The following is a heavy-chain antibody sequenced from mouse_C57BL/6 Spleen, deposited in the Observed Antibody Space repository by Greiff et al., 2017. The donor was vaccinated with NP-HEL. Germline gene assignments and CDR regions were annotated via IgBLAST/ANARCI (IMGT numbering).Heavy chain of an antibody. CDR1: GYTFTSYW. CDR3: ALCGKKDYYDY. D-gene: IGHD6-2*01. J-gene: IGHJ2*01. V-gene: IGHV1-64*01. Sequence: QVQLQQPGAELVKPGASVKLSCKASGYTFTSYWMHWVKQRPGQGLEWIGMIHPNSGSTNYNEKFKSKATLTVDKSSSTAYMQLSSLTSEDSAVYYCALCGKKDYYDYWGQGTTLTVSS. CDR2: IHPNSGST.